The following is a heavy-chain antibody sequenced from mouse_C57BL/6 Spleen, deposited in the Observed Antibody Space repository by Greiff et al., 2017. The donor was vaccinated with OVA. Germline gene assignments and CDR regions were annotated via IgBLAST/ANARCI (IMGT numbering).Heavy chain of an antibody. J-gene: IGHJ3*01. CDR1: GYTFTSYW. D-gene: IGHD2-1*01. CDR2: LYPGSGST. V-gene: IGHV1-55*01. CDR3: ARHSYGNEWCAY. Sequence: VQLQQPGAELVKPGASVKMSCKASGYTFTSYWITWVKQRPGQGLAWIGDLYPGSGSTNYNEKFKSKATLTVDTSSRTAYMQVSSLTSEDSAVYGGARHSYGNEWCAYWGQGTLVTVSA.